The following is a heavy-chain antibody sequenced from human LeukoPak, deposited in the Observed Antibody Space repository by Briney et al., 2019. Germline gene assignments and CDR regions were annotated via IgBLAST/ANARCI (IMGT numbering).Heavy chain of an antibody. Sequence: PGRSLRLSRAASGFTFDDYAMHWVRQAPGKGLEWVSGISWNSGSIGYADSVKGRFTISRDNAKNSLYLQMNSLRAEDMALYYCAKDIESSLYSAGYFDYWGQGTLVTVSS. CDR1: GFTFDDYA. D-gene: IGHD6-13*01. J-gene: IGHJ4*02. CDR3: AKDIESSLYSAGYFDY. CDR2: ISWNSGSI. V-gene: IGHV3-9*03.